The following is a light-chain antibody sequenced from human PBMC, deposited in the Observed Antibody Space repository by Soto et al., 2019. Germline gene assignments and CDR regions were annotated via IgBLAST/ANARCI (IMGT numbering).Light chain of an antibody. CDR3: QQYYRYPLT. Sequence: AIRMTQSPSSFSASTGDRVTITCRASQGISSYLAWYQQKPGKAPKLLIYAASTLQSGVPSRFSGSGSGTDFTLTSSFLQSEDFASYCCQQYYRYPLTFGGGTKVEIK. CDR2: AAS. J-gene: IGKJ4*01. V-gene: IGKV1-8*01. CDR1: QGISSY.